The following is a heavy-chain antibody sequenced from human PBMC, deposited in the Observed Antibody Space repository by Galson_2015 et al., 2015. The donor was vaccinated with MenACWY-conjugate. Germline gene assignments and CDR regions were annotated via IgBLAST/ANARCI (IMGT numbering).Heavy chain of an antibody. CDR3: ARHPPGGRGMDV. V-gene: IGHV5-51*01. CDR2: ISPGDSNT. D-gene: IGHD1-26*01. J-gene: IGHJ6*02. Sequence: QSGAEVKKPGESLKISCKTTGYSFTTYWIAWVRQMPVTGLEWMGLISPGDSNTRYSPSFQGQVTISADKSISTAYLQWSSLKASDTAMYYCARHPPGGRGMDVWGQGTTVTVSS. CDR1: GYSFTTYW.